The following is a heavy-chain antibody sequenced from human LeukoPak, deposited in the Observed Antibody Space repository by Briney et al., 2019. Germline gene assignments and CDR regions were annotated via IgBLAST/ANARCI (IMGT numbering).Heavy chain of an antibody. D-gene: IGHD1-26*01. CDR1: GFTLSNYW. Sequence: GGSLRLSCIASGFTLSNYWMHWVRQAPGKGLVWVSRINSDVRSTTYADSVKGRFTISRDNAKNTLYLQMNSLRAEDTAVYYCTRDSGNNGWWNSFDIWGQGTMVTVSP. V-gene: IGHV3-74*01. J-gene: IGHJ3*02. CDR3: TRDSGNNGWWNSFDI. CDR2: INSDVRST.